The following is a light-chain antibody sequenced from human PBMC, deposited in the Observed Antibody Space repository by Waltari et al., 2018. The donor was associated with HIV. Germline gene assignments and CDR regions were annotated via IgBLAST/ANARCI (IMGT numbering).Light chain of an antibody. V-gene: IGKV4-1*01. CDR2: WAS. CDR1: QSVLYSSNSKNY. CDR3: QQYYGAPFT. Sequence: DFVMTQSPDSLAVSLGERASINCKSSQSVLYSSNSKNYLAWYQQKLGQPPKLLIYWASTRESGVPDRFSGSGSETDFTLTISSLQAEDVAVYYCQQYYGAPFTFGPGTKVDIK. J-gene: IGKJ3*01.